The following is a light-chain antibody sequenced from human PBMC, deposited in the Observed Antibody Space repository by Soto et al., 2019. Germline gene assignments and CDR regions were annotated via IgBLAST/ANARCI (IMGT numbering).Light chain of an antibody. V-gene: IGLV2-23*02. Sequence: QSALTQPASVSGSPGQSITISCTGTSGDVVTYNLVSWYQQHPDRAPKLIIFEVNKRPSGVSNRLSGSKSGNTASLAISGLQADDEADYHCCSYAGRSNVVCGGGTQLPVL. CDR3: CSYAGRSNVV. CDR1: SGDVVTYNL. J-gene: IGLJ2*01. CDR2: EVN.